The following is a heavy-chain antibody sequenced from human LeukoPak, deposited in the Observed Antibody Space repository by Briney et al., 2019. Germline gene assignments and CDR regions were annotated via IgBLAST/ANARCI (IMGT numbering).Heavy chain of an antibody. D-gene: IGHD2-15*01. V-gene: IGHV1-24*01. CDR3: ATVGPHCSGGSCYYYGMDV. CDR2: FDPEDGET. CDR1: GYTLTELS. Sequence: ASVKVSCKVSGYTLTELSMHWVRQAPGKGLEWMGGFDPEDGETIYAQKFQGRVTMTEDTSTDTAYMELSSLRSEDTAAYYCATVGPHCSGGSCYYYGMDVWGQGTTVTVSS. J-gene: IGHJ6*02.